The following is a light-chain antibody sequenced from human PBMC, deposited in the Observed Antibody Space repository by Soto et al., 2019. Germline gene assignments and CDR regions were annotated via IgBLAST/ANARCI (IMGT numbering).Light chain of an antibody. J-gene: IGKJ2*01. CDR1: QSVSSSY. Sequence: EIVLTQSPGTLSLSPGERATLSCRASQSVSSSYLAWYQQKPGQAPRLLIYGASNRATGIPDRFSGSGSGTDFTLTISRLEPDDFAVYYCQQYGSSPRYTFGQGTKLEIK. CDR3: QQYGSSPRYT. CDR2: GAS. V-gene: IGKV3-20*01.